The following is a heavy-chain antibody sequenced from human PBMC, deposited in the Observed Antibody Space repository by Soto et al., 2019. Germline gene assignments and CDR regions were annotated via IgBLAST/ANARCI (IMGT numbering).Heavy chain of an antibody. CDR3: AKDSNKHSSSIRGSYFDY. D-gene: IGHD2-2*01. V-gene: IGHV3-23*01. CDR2: ISGGGSNT. J-gene: IGHJ4*02. CDR1: GFPFSSYV. Sequence: GGSLRLSCAASGFPFSSYVMAWVRQAPGKGLEWVSGISGGGSNTFYADSVKGRFTISRDNSKNTLLLQMNSLGAEDTAVYYCAKDSNKHSSSIRGSYFDYWGQGIGVTVSP.